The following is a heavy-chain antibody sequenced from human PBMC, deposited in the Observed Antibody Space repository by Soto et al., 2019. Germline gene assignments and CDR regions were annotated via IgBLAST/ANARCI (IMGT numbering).Heavy chain of an antibody. CDR2: ISGTGGST. CDR3: AKDPLGGNFDF. CDR1: GFTFNNYA. Sequence: EVQLLDSGGGLVQPGGSLRLSCAASGFTFNNYAMNWVRQAPGKGLEWVATISGTGGSTYYADSVKGRFTISRDNSKNTLYLQMNTLRVEDTAAYYCAKDPLGGNFDFWGQGPQVTVPS. J-gene: IGHJ4*02. V-gene: IGHV3-23*01.